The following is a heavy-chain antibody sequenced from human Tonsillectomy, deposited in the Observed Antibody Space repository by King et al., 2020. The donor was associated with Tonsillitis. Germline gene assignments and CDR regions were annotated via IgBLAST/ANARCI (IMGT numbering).Heavy chain of an antibody. CDR1: GFSLSTSGVG. Sequence: TLKESGPTLVKPTQTLTLTCTFSGFSLSTSGVGVGWIRQPPGKALEWLALIYWNDDKRYSPSLKSRLTITKDTSKNQVVLTMTNMDPVDTATYYCAHPGHSYYDILTGSLWPSFDYWGQGTLVTVSS. D-gene: IGHD3-9*01. CDR3: AHPGHSYYDILTGSLWPSFDY. V-gene: IGHV2-5*01. CDR2: IYWNDDK. J-gene: IGHJ4*02.